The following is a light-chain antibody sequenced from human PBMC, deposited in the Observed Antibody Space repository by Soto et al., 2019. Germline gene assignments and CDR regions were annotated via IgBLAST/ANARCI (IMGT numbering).Light chain of an antibody. CDR2: SNN. V-gene: IGLV1-44*01. CDR3: AAWDDSLNAVV. Sequence: QTVVTQPPSASGTPGQRVTISCSGSSSNIGSNTVNRYQQLPGTAPKLLIYSNNQRPSGVPDRFSGSKSGTSASLAISGLQSEDEADYYCAAWDDSLNAVVFGGGTKVTVL. CDR1: SSNIGSNT. J-gene: IGLJ2*01.